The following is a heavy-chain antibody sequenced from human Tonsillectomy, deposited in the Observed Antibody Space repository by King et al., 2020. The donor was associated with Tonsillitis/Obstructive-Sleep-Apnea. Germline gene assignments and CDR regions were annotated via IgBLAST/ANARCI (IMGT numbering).Heavy chain of an antibody. CDR3: AREDVRWDIVEIPPAIGNDY. J-gene: IGHJ4*02. CDR1: GGSFSGYY. CDR2: INHSGGT. Sequence: VQLQQWGAGLLKPSETLSLTCAVYGGSFSGYYWSWIRQPPGKGLEWIGEINHSGGTNYNPSLKSRVTISADTSKNQFSLRLSSVTAADTAVYYCAREDVRWDIVEIPPAIGNDYWGQGTLVTVSS. V-gene: IGHV4-34*01. D-gene: IGHD2-2*02.